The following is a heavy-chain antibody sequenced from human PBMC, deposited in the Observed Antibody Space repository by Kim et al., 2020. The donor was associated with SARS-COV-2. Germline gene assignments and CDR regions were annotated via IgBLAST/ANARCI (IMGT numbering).Heavy chain of an antibody. CDR3: ARDIQDSSSWYPYDAFD. CDR1: GYSISSGYY. D-gene: IGHD6-13*01. J-gene: IGHJ3*02. CDR2: IYHSGST. Sequence: SETLSLTCTVSGYSISSGYYWGWIRQPPGKGLEWIGSIYHSGSTYYNPSLKSRVTISVDTSKNQFSLKLSSVTAADTAVYYCARDIQDSSSWYPYDAFD. V-gene: IGHV4-38-2*02.